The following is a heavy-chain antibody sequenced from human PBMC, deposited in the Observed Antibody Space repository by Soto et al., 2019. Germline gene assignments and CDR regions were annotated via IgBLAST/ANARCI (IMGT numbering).Heavy chain of an antibody. J-gene: IGHJ6*03. V-gene: IGHV3-30*18. CDR2: ISYDGSNK. CDR3: AKGCSGASCYLHYYYYMDV. Sequence: QVQLVESGGGVVQPGRSLRLSCAASGFTFSSYGMHWVRQAPGKGLEWVAVISYDGSNKYYADSVKGRFTISRDNSKNTMYLPMNSLRAEDTAVYYCAKGCSGASCYLHYYYYMDVWGKGTTVTVSS. CDR1: GFTFSSYG. D-gene: IGHD2-15*01.